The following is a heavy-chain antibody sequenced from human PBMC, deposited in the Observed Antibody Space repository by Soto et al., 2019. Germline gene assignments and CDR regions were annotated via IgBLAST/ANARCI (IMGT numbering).Heavy chain of an antibody. J-gene: IGHJ4*02. V-gene: IGHV3-30*03. CDR2: ISYDGSIQ. D-gene: IGHD5-18*01. CDR3: VSDRGYGHASAPYS. Sequence: QAQLVESGGGVVQPGRSLRLSCAASGFAFSSYGMHWVRQAPGTGLEWVAVISYDGSIQHYADSVKGRFTISRDNSKNVVLLQMGSLRAEDTAVYYCVSDRGYGHASAPYSWGQGTLVSVSS. CDR1: GFAFSSYG.